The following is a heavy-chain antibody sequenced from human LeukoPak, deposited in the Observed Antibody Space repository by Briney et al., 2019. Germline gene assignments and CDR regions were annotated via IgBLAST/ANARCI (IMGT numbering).Heavy chain of an antibody. J-gene: IGHJ4*02. CDR2: ISSSGSTI. Sequence: GGSLRLSCAASGFTFSSYSMNWVRQAPGKGLEWVSYISSSGSTIYYADSVKGRFTISRDNAKNSLYLQMNSLRAEDTAVYYCARKAGRRFGTFFDYWGQGTLVTVSS. D-gene: IGHD3-10*01. V-gene: IGHV3-48*04. CDR3: ARKAGRRFGTFFDY. CDR1: GFTFSSYS.